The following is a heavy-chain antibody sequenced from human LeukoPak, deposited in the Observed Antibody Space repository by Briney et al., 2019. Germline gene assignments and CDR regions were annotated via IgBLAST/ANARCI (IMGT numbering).Heavy chain of an antibody. CDR3: ARGPDYDHYSYMDV. V-gene: IGHV1-2*02. J-gene: IGHJ6*03. CDR1: GYTFTGYY. CDR2: INPNSGGT. Sequence: AAVKAPCEASGYTFTGYYMHWVRQAPGQGLEGMGWINPNSGGTKYEQKLEGRVTMTTDTSTSKAYMELRSLRSADTAVYYCARGPDYDHYSYMDVWGKGTTVTVSS.